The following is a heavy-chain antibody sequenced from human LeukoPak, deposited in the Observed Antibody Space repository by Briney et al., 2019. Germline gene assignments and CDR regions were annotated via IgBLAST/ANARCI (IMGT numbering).Heavy chain of an antibody. V-gene: IGHV3-NL1*01. J-gene: IGHJ4*02. CDR1: GFTFSIYG. CDR3: AKSRATVGAAGSRNAPDY. D-gene: IGHD6-13*01. CDR2: IYSAGTT. Sequence: PGGSLRLSCAASGFTFSIYGMHWVRQAPGKGLEWVSIIYSAGTTYYADSVKGRFTISRDNSKNTLYLQMNSLRAEDTAVYYCAKSRATVGAAGSRNAPDYWGQGTLVTVSS.